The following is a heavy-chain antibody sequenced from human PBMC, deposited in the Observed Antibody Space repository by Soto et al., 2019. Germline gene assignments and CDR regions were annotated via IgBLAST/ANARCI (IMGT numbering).Heavy chain of an antibody. Sequence: EVQLVESGGGLVQPGGSLRLSCAASGFTFSSYSMNWVCQAPGKGLEWVSYISSSSSTIYYADSVKGRFTISRDNAKNSLYLQMNSLRAEDTAVYYCNVATDETYYYYYYMDVWGKGTTVTVSS. CDR1: GFTFSSYS. V-gene: IGHV3-48*01. CDR3: NVATDETYYYYYYMDV. J-gene: IGHJ6*03. D-gene: IGHD3-16*01. CDR2: ISSSSSTI.